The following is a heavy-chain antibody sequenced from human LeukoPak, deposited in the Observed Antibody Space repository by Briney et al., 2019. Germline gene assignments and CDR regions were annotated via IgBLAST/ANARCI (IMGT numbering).Heavy chain of an antibody. J-gene: IGHJ4*02. V-gene: IGHV3-49*04. D-gene: IGHD6-13*01. Sequence: PGGSLRLSCAASGFTFGDYPMTWVRQAPGKGLEWVGFRIKAYGGTTEYAASVKGRFTILRDDSKSIADLQMNNLKTEDTAVYYCTRAQHFDYWGQGTLVTVSS. CDR3: TRAQHFDY. CDR2: RIKAYGGTT. CDR1: GFTFGDYP.